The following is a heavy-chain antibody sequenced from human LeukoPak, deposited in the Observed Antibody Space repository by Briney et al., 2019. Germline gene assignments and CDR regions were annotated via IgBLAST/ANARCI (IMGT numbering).Heavy chain of an antibody. J-gene: IGHJ3*02. V-gene: IGHV3-9*01. CDR2: ISWNSGSI. CDR1: GFTFDDYA. D-gene: IGHD6-19*01. Sequence: PGGSLRLSCAASGFTFDDYAMHWVRQAPGKGLEWVSGISWNSGSIGYADSVKGRFTISRDNSKNTLYLQMNSLRAEDTAVYYCAKGASPYSSGWRDAFDIWGQGTMVTVSS. CDR3: AKGASPYSSGWRDAFDI.